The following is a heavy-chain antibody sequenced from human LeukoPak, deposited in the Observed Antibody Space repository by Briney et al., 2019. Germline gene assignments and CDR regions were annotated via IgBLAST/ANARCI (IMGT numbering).Heavy chain of an antibody. CDR3: ARAEGSGWFYGMDV. D-gene: IGHD6-19*01. CDR2: ISYDGSNK. CDR1: GFTFSSYA. J-gene: IGHJ6*02. Sequence: GGSLRLSCAASGFTFSSYAMHWVRQAPGKGLEWVAVISYDGSNKYYADSVKGRFTISRDNSKNTLYLQMNSLGAEDTAVYYCARAEGSGWFYGMDVWGQGTTVTVSS. V-gene: IGHV3-30-3*01.